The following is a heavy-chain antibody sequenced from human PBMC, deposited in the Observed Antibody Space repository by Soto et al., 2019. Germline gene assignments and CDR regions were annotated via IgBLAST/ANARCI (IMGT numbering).Heavy chain of an antibody. Sequence: EVQLVESGGGLVQPGGSLRLSCAASGFTFSSYSMNWVRQAPGKGLEWVSYISSSSSTIYYADSVKGRFTISRYNAKNSLYLQMNSLRDEDTAVYYCARKTTYYYDSSGRMDVWVQGTTVTVSS. CDR2: ISSSSSTI. D-gene: IGHD3-22*01. CDR1: GFTFSSYS. J-gene: IGHJ6*02. CDR3: ARKTTYYYDSSGRMDV. V-gene: IGHV3-48*02.